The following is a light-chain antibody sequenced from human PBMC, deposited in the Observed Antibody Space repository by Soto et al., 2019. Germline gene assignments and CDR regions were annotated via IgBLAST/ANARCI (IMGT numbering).Light chain of an antibody. V-gene: IGLV2-14*01. CDR2: EVN. Sequence: QSALTQPASVSGSPGQSITISCTGTSSDIGYXDYVSWYQXHSGKAPKLIIYEVNNRPSGVSNRFSGSKSVNTASLTISGLQAEDEADYYCSSHSSSSAYYVFGTGTKLTVL. CDR3: SSHSSSSAYYV. CDR1: SSDIGYXDY. J-gene: IGLJ1*01.